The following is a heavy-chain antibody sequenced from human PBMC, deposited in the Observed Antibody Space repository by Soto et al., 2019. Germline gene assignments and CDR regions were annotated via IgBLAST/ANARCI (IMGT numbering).Heavy chain of an antibody. CDR2: ISGGGDST. J-gene: IGHJ4*02. V-gene: IGHV3-23*01. CDR3: AKDLVQLLPPRPYYFDY. D-gene: IGHD2-2*01. CDR1: GLRLRNFA. Sequence: GGSLRLSCAASGLRLRNFAMNWVRQAPGKGLEWISTISGGGDSTYYADSVKGRFTISRDNSKNTLYLQMNSLRAEDTAVYYCAKDLVQLLPPRPYYFDYWGQGTLVTVSS.